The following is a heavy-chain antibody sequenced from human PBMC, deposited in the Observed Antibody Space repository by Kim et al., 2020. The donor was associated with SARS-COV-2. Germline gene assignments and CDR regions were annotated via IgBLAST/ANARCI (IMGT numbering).Heavy chain of an antibody. CDR3: ARLPCINTACYYIMDV. CDR1: GYTFSSNA. V-gene: IGHV7-4-1*02. CDR2: INTNTGIP. D-gene: IGHD2-2*01. J-gene: IGHJ6*02. Sequence: ASVKVSCKASGYTFSSNAMNWVRQAPGQGPEWMGWINTNTGIPTYAQGFTGRFVFSLDTSVSTAYLQINSLKPEDTAVYYCARLPCINTACYYIMDVWGQGTTVTVSS.